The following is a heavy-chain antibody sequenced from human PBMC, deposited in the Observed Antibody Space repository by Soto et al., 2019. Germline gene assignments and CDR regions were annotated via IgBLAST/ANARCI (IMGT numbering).Heavy chain of an antibody. J-gene: IGHJ5*02. CDR3: GRSVPGLNWFAP. CDR2: IYYSGST. V-gene: IGHV4-39*01. Sequence: QLQLQESGPGLVKPSETLSLTCTVSGGSISSSSYYWGWIRQPPGKGLEWIGSIYYSGSTYYNPSLKGRLTLPVDTPKNLSSLKLSFVPPAAPGGYYWGRSVPGLNWFAPGGQGTLVTFPS. CDR1: GGSISSSSYY.